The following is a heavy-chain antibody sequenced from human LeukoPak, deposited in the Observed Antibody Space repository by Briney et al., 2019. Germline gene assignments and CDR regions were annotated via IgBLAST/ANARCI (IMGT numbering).Heavy chain of an antibody. CDR3: ARFGGAAAVDY. CDR2: IIPIFGTV. D-gene: IGHD6-13*01. V-gene: IGHV1-69*05. CDR1: GGTLSSYA. J-gene: IGHJ4*02. Sequence: YSVKVSCKASGGTLSSYAISWVRQAPGKGLEWMGGIIPIFGTVNYVQKFEGRVTITTDESTSTANTELGSLRSEDTAVYYCARFGGAAAVDYWGQGTLVTVSS.